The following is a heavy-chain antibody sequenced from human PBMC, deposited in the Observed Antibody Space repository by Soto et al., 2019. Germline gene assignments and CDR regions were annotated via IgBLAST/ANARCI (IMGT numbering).Heavy chain of an antibody. CDR3: AKGRPGMTTVAAFDY. J-gene: IGHJ4*02. CDR2: IYPGDSDT. CDR1: GYSFTSYW. D-gene: IGHD4-17*01. V-gene: IGHV5-51*01. Sequence: PGESLKISCKGSGYSFTSYWIGWVRQMPGKGLEWMGIIYPGDSDTRYSPSFQGQVTISADKSISTAYLQWSSLKASDTAMYYCAKGRPGMTTVAAFDYWGQGTLVTVSS.